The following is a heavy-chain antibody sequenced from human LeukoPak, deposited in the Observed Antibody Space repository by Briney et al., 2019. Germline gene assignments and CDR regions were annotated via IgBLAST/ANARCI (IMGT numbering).Heavy chain of an antibody. CDR2: IVVGRGNT. Sequence: SVKISCTASGFTFTGPPVRGVRRALEQRLEWIGWIVVGRGNTNYAQKFQERVTITRDMSTSTAYMELSSLRSEDTAVYYCAAGSSSPSLDYWGQGTLVTVSS. D-gene: IGHD6-6*01. CDR1: GFTFTGPP. V-gene: IGHV1-58*01. CDR3: AAGSSSPSLDY. J-gene: IGHJ4*02.